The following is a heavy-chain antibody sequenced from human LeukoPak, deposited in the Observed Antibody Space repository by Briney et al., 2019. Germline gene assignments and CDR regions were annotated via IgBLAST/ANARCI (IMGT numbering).Heavy chain of an antibody. J-gene: IGHJ4*02. Sequence: GGSLRLSCAASGFTFSSYSMNWVRQAPGKGLEWVSYISSSSSTIYYADSVKGRFTISRDNSKNTLYLQMNSLRAEDTAVYYCAKDTDYDILTGYDYWGQGTLVTVSS. V-gene: IGHV3-48*01. CDR3: AKDTDYDILTGYDY. CDR2: ISSSSSTI. CDR1: GFTFSSYS. D-gene: IGHD3-9*01.